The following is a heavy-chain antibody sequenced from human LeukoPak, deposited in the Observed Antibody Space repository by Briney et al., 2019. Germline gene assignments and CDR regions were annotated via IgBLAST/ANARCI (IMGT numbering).Heavy chain of an antibody. Sequence: GGSLRLSCAASGFTFSSHGMSWVRQAPGKGLEWVSTISGSGDNTYYADSVKGRFTISRDNSKNTLYLQMNSLRAEDTAVYYCAKPDIAAAVGDLNYWGQGTLVTVSS. CDR2: ISGSGDNT. V-gene: IGHV3-23*01. CDR3: AKPDIAAAVGDLNY. J-gene: IGHJ4*02. CDR1: GFTFSSHG. D-gene: IGHD6-13*01.